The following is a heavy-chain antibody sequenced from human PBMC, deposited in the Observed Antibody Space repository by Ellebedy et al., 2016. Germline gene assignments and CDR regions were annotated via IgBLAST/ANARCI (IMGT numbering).Heavy chain of an antibody. CDR3: ARDVGSSGWRDY. Sequence: GGSLRLSXAASGFTFSSYSMNWVRQAPGKGLEWVSSISSSSSYIYYADSVKGRFTISRDNAKNSLYLQMNSLRAEDTAVYYCARDVGSSGWRDYWGQGTLVTVSS. CDR1: GFTFSSYS. J-gene: IGHJ4*02. V-gene: IGHV3-21*01. D-gene: IGHD6-19*01. CDR2: ISSSSSYI.